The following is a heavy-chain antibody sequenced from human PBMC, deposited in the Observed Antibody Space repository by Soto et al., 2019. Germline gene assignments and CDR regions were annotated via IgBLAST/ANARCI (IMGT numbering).Heavy chain of an antibody. CDR3: ARIPTTTIVVGAGAFDI. V-gene: IGHV4-4*02. D-gene: IGHD3-22*01. J-gene: IGHJ3*02. CDR2: IYHSGST. CDR1: GGSISSSNW. Sequence: PSETLSLTCAVSGGSISSSNWWSWVRQPPGKGLEWIGEIYHSGSTNYNPSLKSRVTISVDKSKNQFSLKLSSVTAADTAVYYCARIPTTTIVVGAGAFDIWGQGTMVTVSS.